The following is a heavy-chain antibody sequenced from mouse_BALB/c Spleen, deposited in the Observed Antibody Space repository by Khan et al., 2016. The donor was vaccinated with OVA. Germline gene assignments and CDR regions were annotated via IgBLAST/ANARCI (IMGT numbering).Heavy chain of an antibody. V-gene: IGHV1S81*02. D-gene: IGHD2-4*01. J-gene: IGHJ3*01. CDR1: GYTFTTYW. CDR2: INPSNGRT. CDR3: ARPTMITTEFAY. Sequence: QVQLQQSGAELVKPGASMKLSCKASGYTFTTYWMHWVKQRPGQGLEWIGEINPSNGRTNYNEKFKRKATLIVDKSSSTAYMQLSSLTSEDSEVYYCARPTMITTEFAYWGQGTLVTVSA.